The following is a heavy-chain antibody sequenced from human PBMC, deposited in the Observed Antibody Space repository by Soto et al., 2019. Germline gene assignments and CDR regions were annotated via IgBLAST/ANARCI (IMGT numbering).Heavy chain of an antibody. CDR2: ISAYNGNT. J-gene: IGHJ4*02. Sequence: ASVKVSYKASGYTFTSYGISWVRQAPGQGREWMGWISAYNGNTNYAQKLQGRVTMTKDTSTSPAYMELRSLRSDDTAVYYCARVSMGGWVTSVGLDYWGQGTLVTVSS. D-gene: IGHD4-4*01. V-gene: IGHV1-18*01. CDR1: GYTFTSYG. CDR3: ARVSMGGWVTSVGLDY.